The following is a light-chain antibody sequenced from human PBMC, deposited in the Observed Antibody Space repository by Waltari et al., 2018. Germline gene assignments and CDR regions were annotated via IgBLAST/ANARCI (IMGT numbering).Light chain of an antibody. CDR1: SSNIGAGYD. Sequence: QSVLTQPPSVSGAPGQRVTISCTGSSSNIGAGYDVHWYQQLPGTAPKLLIYTTSSRPSCVPDRFSGSKSGTSASLASTGLQAEDEADYYCQSYDNSLSGIFGGGTKLTVL. V-gene: IGLV1-40*01. CDR3: QSYDNSLSGI. CDR2: TTS. J-gene: IGLJ2*01.